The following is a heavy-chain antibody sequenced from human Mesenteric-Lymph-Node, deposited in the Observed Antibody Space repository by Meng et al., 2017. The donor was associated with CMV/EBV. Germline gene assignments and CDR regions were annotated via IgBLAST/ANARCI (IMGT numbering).Heavy chain of an antibody. V-gene: IGHV4-59*01. CDR2: IYYTGST. CDR3: ARDRGGYYGSGSQYFDY. D-gene: IGHD3-10*01. J-gene: IGHJ4*02. Sequence: SETLSLTCTVSGGSISPYYWSWTRQPPGKGLEWLGYIYYTGSTDYSPSLKSRVTISLDTSKNQFSLKLSSVTAADTAVYYCARDRGGYYGSGSQYFDYWGQGTLVTVSS. CDR1: GGSISPYY.